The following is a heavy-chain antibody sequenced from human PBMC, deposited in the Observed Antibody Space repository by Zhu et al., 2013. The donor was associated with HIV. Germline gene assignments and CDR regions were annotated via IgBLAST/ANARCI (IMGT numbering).Heavy chain of an antibody. CDR1: GFTFSRYG. CDR3: ASSGGISSRWYYFDY. CDR2: ISYDGSNK. J-gene: IGHJ4*02. D-gene: IGHD6-13*01. V-gene: IGHV3-30*03. Sequence: VQLVESGGGVVQPGRSLRLSCAASGFTFSRYGMHWVRQAPGKGLEWVAVISYDGSNKYYADSVKGRFTISRDNSKNTLYLQMNSLRAEDTAVYYCASSGGISSRWYYFDYWGQGTLVTVSS.